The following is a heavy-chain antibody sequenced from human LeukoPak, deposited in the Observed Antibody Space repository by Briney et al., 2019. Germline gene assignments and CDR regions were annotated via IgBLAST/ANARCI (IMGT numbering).Heavy chain of an antibody. CDR3: ATGITSNDAFDI. CDR2: ISGSGGST. Sequence: GGSLRLSCAASGFTFSSYAMSWVRQAPGKGLEWVSAISGSGGSTYYADSVKGRFTISRDNSKNTLYLQMNSLRAEDTAVYYCATGITSNDAFDIWGQGTMVTVS. J-gene: IGHJ3*02. D-gene: IGHD3-10*01. CDR1: GFTFSSYA. V-gene: IGHV3-23*01.